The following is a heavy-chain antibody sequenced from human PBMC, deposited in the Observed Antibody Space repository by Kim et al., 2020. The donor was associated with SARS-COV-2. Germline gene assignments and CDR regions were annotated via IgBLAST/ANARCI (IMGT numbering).Heavy chain of an antibody. Sequence: SETLSLTCTVSGGSISSGGYYWSWIRQHPGKGLEWIGYIYYSGSTYYNPSLKSRVTISVDTSKNQFSLKLSSVTAADTAVYYCATSERESPCGGDCPFAFDIWGQGTMVTVSS. CDR2: IYYSGST. V-gene: IGHV4-31*03. CDR1: GGSISSGGYY. J-gene: IGHJ3*02. D-gene: IGHD2-21*02. CDR3: ATSERESPCGGDCPFAFDI.